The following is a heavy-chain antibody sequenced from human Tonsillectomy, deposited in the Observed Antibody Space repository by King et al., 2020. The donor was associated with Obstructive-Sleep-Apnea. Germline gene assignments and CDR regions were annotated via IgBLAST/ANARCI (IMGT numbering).Heavy chain of an antibody. Sequence: VQLQESGPGLVKPSETLSLTCTVSGGSISNYYWSWIRQPPGKGLEWIGYIFSTGDTSYNPSLKTRVTISLDTSKNQFSLRLTSVTAADTAVYYCARVRDSSALYYYYYGMDVWGQGTTVTVSS. V-gene: IGHV4-59*01. D-gene: IGHD3-22*01. J-gene: IGHJ6*02. CDR1: GGSISNYY. CDR3: ARVRDSSALYYYYYGMDV. CDR2: IFSTGDT.